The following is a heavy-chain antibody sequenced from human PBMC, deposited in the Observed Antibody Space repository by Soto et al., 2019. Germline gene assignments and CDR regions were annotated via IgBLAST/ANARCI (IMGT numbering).Heavy chain of an antibody. Sequence: QVQLVESGGGVVQPGRSLRLSCAASGFTFSSYGMHWVRQAPGKGLEWVAVIWYDGSNKYYADSVKGRFTISRDNSKNTLYLQMNSLRAEDTAVYYRARAPLYSSSSVYYYYGMDVWGQGTTVTVSS. J-gene: IGHJ6*02. CDR1: GFTFSSYG. V-gene: IGHV3-33*01. D-gene: IGHD6-6*01. CDR3: ARAPLYSSSSVYYYYGMDV. CDR2: IWYDGSNK.